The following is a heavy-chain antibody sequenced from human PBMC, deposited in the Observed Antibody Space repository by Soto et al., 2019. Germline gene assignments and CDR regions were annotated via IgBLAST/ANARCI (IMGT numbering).Heavy chain of an antibody. CDR1: GFTFSSYA. D-gene: IGHD3-10*01. J-gene: IGHJ4*02. CDR3: ARGITMVRGVIIDYFDY. CDR2: ISYDGSNK. Sequence: QVQLVESGGGVVQPGRSLRLSCAASGFTFSSYAMHWVRQAPGKGLEWVTVISYDGSNKYYADSVKGRFTISSDNSKNTLYLQMNSLRAEDTAVYYCARGITMVRGVIIDYFDYWGQGTLVTVSS. V-gene: IGHV3-30-3*01.